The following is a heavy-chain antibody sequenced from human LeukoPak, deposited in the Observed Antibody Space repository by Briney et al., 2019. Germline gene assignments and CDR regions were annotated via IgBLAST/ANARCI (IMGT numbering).Heavy chain of an antibody. CDR3: ARDGRAAAGTRYYYYYMDV. CDR2: ISAYNANT. V-gene: IGHV1-18*01. D-gene: IGHD6-13*01. CDR1: GYTFTSYG. Sequence: ASVKVSCKASGYTFTSYGISWVRQAPGQGLEWMGWISAYNANTNYAQNLQGRVTMTTDTSTNTAYMELSRLRSDDTAVYYCARDGRAAAGTRYYYYYMDVWGKGTTVTVSS. J-gene: IGHJ6*03.